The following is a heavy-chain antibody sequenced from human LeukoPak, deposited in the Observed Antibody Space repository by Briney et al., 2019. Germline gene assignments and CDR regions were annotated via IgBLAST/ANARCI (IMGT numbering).Heavy chain of an antibody. V-gene: IGHV4-59*12. CDR3: ARGSDITDTAMENFDY. CDR1: GGSISSYY. CDR2: IYYSGST. J-gene: IGHJ4*02. D-gene: IGHD5-18*01. Sequence: SETLSLTCTVSGGSISSYYWSWIRQPPGKGLEWIGYIYYSGSTYYNPSLKSRVTISVDTSKNQFSLKLSSVTAADTAVYYCARGSDITDTAMENFDYWGQGTLVTVSS.